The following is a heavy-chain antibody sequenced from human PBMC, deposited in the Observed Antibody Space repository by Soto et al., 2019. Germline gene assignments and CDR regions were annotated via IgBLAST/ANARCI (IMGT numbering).Heavy chain of an antibody. D-gene: IGHD2-8*01. CDR3: ARDRSIGTYYGSYGVFDI. V-gene: IGHV4-4*02. CDR2: MYHSGST. Sequence: QVQLQESGPGLVKPSGTLSLTCAVSGGSISSTNWWTWVRQPPGKGLEWIGNMYHSGSTNYNPSLKSRVDISVDKSQKQISLKLNSVTAADTAVYFCARDRSIGTYYGSYGVFDIWGQGTMVTVSS. CDR1: GGSISSTNW. J-gene: IGHJ3*02.